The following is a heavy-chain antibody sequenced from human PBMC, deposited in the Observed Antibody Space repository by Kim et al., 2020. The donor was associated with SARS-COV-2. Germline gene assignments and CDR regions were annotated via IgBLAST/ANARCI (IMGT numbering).Heavy chain of an antibody. V-gene: IGHV3-66*01. J-gene: IGHJ6*02. CDR3: ANHLLVGATSSGLDD. Sequence: AVKGRFTISRYNSKNPLYLQMNSLRAEDPAVYYCANHLLVGATSSGLDDWGQGTTVTVSS. D-gene: IGHD1-26*01.